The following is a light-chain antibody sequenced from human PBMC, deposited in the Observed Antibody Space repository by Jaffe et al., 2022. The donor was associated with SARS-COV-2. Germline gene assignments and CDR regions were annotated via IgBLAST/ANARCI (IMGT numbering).Light chain of an antibody. V-gene: IGKV1-5*03. CDR1: QSISSW. CDR3: QQYNSYPWT. CDR2: KAS. J-gene: IGKJ1*01. Sequence: DIQMTQSPSTLSASAGDRVTITCRASQSISSWLAWFQQKPGKAPKLLIYKASGLESGVPSRFSGSGSGTEFTLNISSLQPDDFATYYCQQYNSYPWTFGQGTKVEIK.